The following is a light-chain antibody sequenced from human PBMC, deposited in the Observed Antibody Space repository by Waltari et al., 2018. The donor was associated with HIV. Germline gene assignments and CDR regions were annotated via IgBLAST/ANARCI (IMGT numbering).Light chain of an antibody. V-gene: IGKV3-20*01. CDR1: QSVSGTY. Sequence: EIVLMQSPDTLSLSPGERATLSCRASQSVSGTYLAWYQQKPGQAPRLLIVGASRRATGIPDRFSGSGSGTDCTLTISRLEPEDFAVYFCHQYGGSPRTFGQGTKLEI. CDR2: GAS. J-gene: IGKJ2*01. CDR3: HQYGGSPRT.